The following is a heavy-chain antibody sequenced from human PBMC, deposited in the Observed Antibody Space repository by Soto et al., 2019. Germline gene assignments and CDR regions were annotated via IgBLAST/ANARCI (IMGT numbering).Heavy chain of an antibody. J-gene: IGHJ4*02. CDR3: ARDRRRVGLDY. CDR2: INPSGGST. V-gene: IGHV1-46*01. Sequence: QVQLVQSGAEVKKPGASVKVSCKASGYTFTSYYMHWVRQAPGQGLEWMGIINPSGGSTSYAQKFQARVTMTRDTSTSTVYMELSSLRSEDTAVYYCARDRRRVGLDYWGQGTLVTVSS. CDR1: GYTFTSYY. D-gene: IGHD2-15*01.